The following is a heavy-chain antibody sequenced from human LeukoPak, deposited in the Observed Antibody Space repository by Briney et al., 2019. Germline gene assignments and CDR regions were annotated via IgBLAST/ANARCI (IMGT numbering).Heavy chain of an antibody. V-gene: IGHV3-66*01. J-gene: IGHJ6*02. CDR3: ARSPHCFYGMDV. CDR1: GFTVSSNY. Sequence: GGSLRLSCSASGFTVSSNYMTWVRQAPGKGLEWVSLIYTDGSTYYADSVKGRFTISRDNSKNTLYLQMNSLRAGDTAVYYCARSPHCFYGMDVWGQGTTVTVSS. CDR2: IYTDGST.